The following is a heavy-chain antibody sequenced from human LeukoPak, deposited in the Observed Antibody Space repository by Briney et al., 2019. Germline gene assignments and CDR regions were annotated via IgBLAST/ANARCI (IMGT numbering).Heavy chain of an antibody. CDR2: IYYSGST. V-gene: IGHV4-59*01. D-gene: IGHD6-13*01. CDR1: GGSISGYY. CDR3: AREWRQQLGLFVWYFDL. J-gene: IGHJ2*01. Sequence: SETLSLTCTVSGGSISGYYWSWIWQPPGKGLEWIGYIYYSGSTNYNPSLKSRVTISVDTSKNQFSLKLSSVTAADTAVYYCAREWRQQLGLFVWYFDLWGRGTLVTVSS.